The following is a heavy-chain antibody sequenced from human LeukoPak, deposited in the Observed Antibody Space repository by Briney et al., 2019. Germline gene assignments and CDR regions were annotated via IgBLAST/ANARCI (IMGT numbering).Heavy chain of an antibody. Sequence: PGGSLRLSCAASGFTFSTFAMISVRQPPGKGLEWVSSIFPSGGEIHYADSVRGRFTISRDNSKSTLFLQMNSLRAEDTAIYYCATYRQVLLPFESWGQGTLVTVSS. D-gene: IGHD2-8*02. V-gene: IGHV3-23*01. CDR3: ATYRQVLLPFES. J-gene: IGHJ4*02. CDR1: GFTFSTFA. CDR2: IFPSGGEI.